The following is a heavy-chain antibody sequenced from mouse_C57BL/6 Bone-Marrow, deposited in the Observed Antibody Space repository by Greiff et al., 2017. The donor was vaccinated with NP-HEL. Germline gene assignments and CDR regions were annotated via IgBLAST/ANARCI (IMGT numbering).Heavy chain of an antibody. Sequence: QVQLQQSGPGLVQPSQSLSITCTVSGFSLTSYGVHWVRQSPGKGLEWLGVIWRGGSTDYNAAFMSRLSITKDNSKSQVFFKMNSLQADDTAIYYCAKNAGGYYDYDGYWYFDVWGTGTTVTVSS. V-gene: IGHV2-5*01. D-gene: IGHD2-4*01. J-gene: IGHJ1*03. CDR3: AKNAGGYYDYDGYWYFDV. CDR1: GFSLTSYG. CDR2: IWRGGST.